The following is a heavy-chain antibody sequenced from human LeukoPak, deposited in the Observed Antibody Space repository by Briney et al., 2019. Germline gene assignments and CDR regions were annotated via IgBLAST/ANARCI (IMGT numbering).Heavy chain of an antibody. D-gene: IGHD3-10*01. J-gene: IGHJ4*02. CDR1: GGTFSSYA. Sequence: SVKVSCKASGGTFSSYAISWVRQAPGQGLEWMGGIIPIFGTANHAQKFQGRVTITTDESTSTAYMELSSLRSEDTAVYYCARDPANYYGSGSYFRYWGQGTLVTVSS. V-gene: IGHV1-69*05. CDR3: ARDPANYYGSGSYFRY. CDR2: IIPIFGTA.